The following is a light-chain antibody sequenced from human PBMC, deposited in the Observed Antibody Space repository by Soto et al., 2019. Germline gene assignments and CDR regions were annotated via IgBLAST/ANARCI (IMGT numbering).Light chain of an antibody. CDR2: DAS. V-gene: IGKV3-11*01. CDR1: RSVSSY. CDR3: QQRSNWPIT. J-gene: IGKJ5*01. Sequence: EILMTQSPATLSLSPGDSATLSFRATRSVSSYLAWYQQKPGQAPRLLIYDASNRATGIPARFSGSGSGTDFTLTISSLEPEDFAVYYCQQRSNWPITFGQGTRLEIK.